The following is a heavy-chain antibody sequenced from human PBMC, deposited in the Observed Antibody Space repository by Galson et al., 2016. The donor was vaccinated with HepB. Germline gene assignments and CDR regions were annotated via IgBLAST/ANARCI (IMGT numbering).Heavy chain of an antibody. J-gene: IGHJ5*02. CDR1: GLTFDEYA. D-gene: IGHD2-2*01. CDR3: ARVVATWFDP. Sequence: SLRLSCAASGLTFDEYAMHWVRQAPGKGLEWVSGISWNSARTGYADSVKGRFTISRDNAKNTLYLQMNSLRVDDTAIYYCARVVATWFDPWGQGTQVTVSP. V-gene: IGHV3-9*01. CDR2: ISWNSART.